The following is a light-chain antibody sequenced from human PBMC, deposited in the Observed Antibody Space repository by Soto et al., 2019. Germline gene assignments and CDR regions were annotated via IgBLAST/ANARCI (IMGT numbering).Light chain of an antibody. CDR2: DTS. J-gene: IGLJ2*01. CDR1: TGAVTSGHY. Sequence: QAVVTQEPSLTVSPGGTVTLTCGSSTGAVTSGHYPYWFQQKPGQAPRTLIYDTSNKHSWTPARFSGSLLGGKAALTLSGAQPEDEAEYYCLLSYSGARPYVVFGGGTNLTVL. CDR3: LLSYSGARPYVV. V-gene: IGLV7-46*01.